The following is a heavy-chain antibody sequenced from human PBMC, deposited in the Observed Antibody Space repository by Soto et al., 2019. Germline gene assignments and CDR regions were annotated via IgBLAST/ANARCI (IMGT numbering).Heavy chain of an antibody. V-gene: IGHV3-21*01. CDR2: ISASSSYI. Sequence: EVHLVESGGGLVKPGGSLRLSCAASGFTFSSYSMNWDRQAPGKGLEWVSSISASSSYIWFADSLKSRFTISRDDAKNSLYLQMNSLRAEETVVYYCARGESSGWLDWGQGTLVTVSS. CDR3: ARGESSGWLD. D-gene: IGHD6-19*01. CDR1: GFTFSSYS. J-gene: IGHJ4*02.